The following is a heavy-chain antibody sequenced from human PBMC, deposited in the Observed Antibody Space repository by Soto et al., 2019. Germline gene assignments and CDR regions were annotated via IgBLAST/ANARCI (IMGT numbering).Heavy chain of an antibody. Sequence: PSETLSLTCNVSNGSISSSGYYWSWIRQHPGQGLEWIGYIYYSGSTYYNPSLKSRVTISVDTSKNQFSLKLGSVTAADTAIYYCAGGSSKSGFDPWGQGTLVTV. J-gene: IGHJ5*02. CDR3: AGGSSKSGFDP. CDR2: IYYSGST. V-gene: IGHV4-31*03. CDR1: NGSISSSGYY. D-gene: IGHD3-16*01.